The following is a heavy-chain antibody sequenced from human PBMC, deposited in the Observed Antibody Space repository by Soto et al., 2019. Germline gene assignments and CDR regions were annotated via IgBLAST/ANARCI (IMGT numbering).Heavy chain of an antibody. Sequence: QVQLVQSGAEVKKPGASVKVSCKASGYTFTSYYMHWVRQAPGQGLEWMGIINPSGGSTSYAQKCQGRLTMTRDTSTSIVYMELSSLRSEDTAVYYCARARRENVEYYFDYWGQGTLVTVSS. V-gene: IGHV1-46*01. CDR1: GYTFTSYY. CDR2: INPSGGST. J-gene: IGHJ4*02. CDR3: ARARRENVEYYFDY. D-gene: IGHD3-16*01.